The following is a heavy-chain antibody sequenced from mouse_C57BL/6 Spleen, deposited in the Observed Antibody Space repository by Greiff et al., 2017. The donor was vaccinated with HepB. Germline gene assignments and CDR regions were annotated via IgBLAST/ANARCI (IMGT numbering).Heavy chain of an antibody. Sequence: QVQLKQPGAELVRPGTSVKLSCKASGYTFTSYWMHWVKQRPGQGLEWIGVIDPSDSYTNYNQKFKGKATLTVDTSSSTAYMQLSSLTSEDSAVYYCARWRYYGRDFDYWGQGTTLTVSS. CDR2: IDPSDSYT. J-gene: IGHJ2*01. D-gene: IGHD1-1*01. V-gene: IGHV1-59*01. CDR1: GYTFTSYW. CDR3: ARWRYYGRDFDY.